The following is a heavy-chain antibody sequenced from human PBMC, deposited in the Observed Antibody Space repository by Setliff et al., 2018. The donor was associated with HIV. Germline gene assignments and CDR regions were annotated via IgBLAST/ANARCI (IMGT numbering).Heavy chain of an antibody. J-gene: IGHJ4*02. V-gene: IGHV4-59*11. Sequence: PSETLSLTCTVSGASISSHYWSWIRQSPGKELEWIGYIYSTGSTNYNPSLQSRVTISMDVSKNKFSLKVTSVTSADTAVYYCAKGAGFYGDYTFDHWGQGRQVTVSS. CDR2: IYSTGST. CDR1: GASISSHY. CDR3: AKGAGFYGDYTFDH. D-gene: IGHD4-17*01.